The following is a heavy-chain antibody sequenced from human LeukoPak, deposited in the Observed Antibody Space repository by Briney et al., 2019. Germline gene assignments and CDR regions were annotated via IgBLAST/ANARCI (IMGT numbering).Heavy chain of an antibody. CDR2: IKQDGSEK. D-gene: IGHD2-8*01. CDR3: ARQKPDGYCTDGVPRGACYSSSDL. V-gene: IGHV3-7*01. CDR1: GFTFSSYW. J-gene: IGHJ5*02. Sequence: GGSLRLSCAASGFTFSSYWMSWVRQAPGKGLEWVANIKQDGSEKYYVDSVKGRFTISRDNAKTSLYLQMNSLRDEDTAVYYCARQKPDGYCTDGVPRGACYSSSDLWGQGTLVTVSS.